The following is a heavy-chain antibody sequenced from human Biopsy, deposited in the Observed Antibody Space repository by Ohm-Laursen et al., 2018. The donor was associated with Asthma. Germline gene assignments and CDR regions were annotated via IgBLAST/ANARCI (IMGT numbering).Heavy chain of an antibody. D-gene: IGHD4-17*01. J-gene: IGHJ6*02. V-gene: IGHV1-69*13. CDR2: IIPIFGTA. CDR1: GGTFSSYA. CDR3: AREVATVDYGYYYFAMDV. Sequence: SSVKVSCKASGGTFSSYAISWVRQAPGQGLEWMGGIIPIFGTANYAQKCQGRVTFTADGSSSSAYMELSSLTSEDSAVYYCAREVATVDYGYYYFAMDVWGQGTTVTVSS.